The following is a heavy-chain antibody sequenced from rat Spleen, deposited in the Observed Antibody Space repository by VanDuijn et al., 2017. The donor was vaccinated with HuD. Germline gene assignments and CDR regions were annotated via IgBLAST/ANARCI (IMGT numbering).Heavy chain of an antibody. D-gene: IGHD1-10*01. J-gene: IGHJ2*01. Sequence: EVQLVESDGGLVQPGRSLKLSCAASGFTVSDYYMAWVRQAPTQGLEWVASITAGGGNTYWRDSVRGRFTISRDNAKNTLYLQMDSLRSEDTATYYCTRGANYAFDYWGQGVMVTVSS. CDR3: TRGANYAFDY. CDR2: ITAGGGNT. CDR1: GFTVSDYY. V-gene: IGHV5-25*01.